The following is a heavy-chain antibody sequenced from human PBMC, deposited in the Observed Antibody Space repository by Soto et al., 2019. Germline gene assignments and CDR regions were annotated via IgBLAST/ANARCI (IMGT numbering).Heavy chain of an antibody. CDR1: GGSINSGGYY. D-gene: IGHD3-16*01. V-gene: IGHV4-39*01. CDR2: IYNSGST. CDR3: AREGFRGVMSYYGMDV. Sequence: XXTLSLPFTVSGGSINSGGYYWSSIRQHPGKGLEWIGSIYNSGSTYYTPSLKSRVTISVDTSKNQFSLKLSSVTAADTAVYYCAREGFRGVMSYYGMDVWGQGTTVTVSS. J-gene: IGHJ6*02.